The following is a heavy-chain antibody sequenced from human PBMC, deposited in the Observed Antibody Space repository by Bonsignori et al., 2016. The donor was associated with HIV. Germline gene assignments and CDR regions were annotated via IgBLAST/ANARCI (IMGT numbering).Heavy chain of an antibody. Sequence: WIRQPPGKGLEWVANIKQDGSEKYYVDSVKGRFTISRDNAKNSLYLQMNSLRAEDTAVYYCARDAHYGDYRWGQGTLVTVSS. CDR2: IKQDGSEK. J-gene: IGHJ5*02. CDR3: ARDAHYGDYR. D-gene: IGHD4-17*01. V-gene: IGHV3-7*03.